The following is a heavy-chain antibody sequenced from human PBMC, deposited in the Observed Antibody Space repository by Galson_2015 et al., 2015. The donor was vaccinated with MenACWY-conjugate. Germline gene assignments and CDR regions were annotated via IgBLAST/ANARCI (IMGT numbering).Heavy chain of an antibody. Sequence: SLRLSCAASGFTFSRPWVSWVRQAPGTGLEWVASIKEDQSEKYYVDSVKGRFTISRDNAKNSVFLQMNSLRAEDTAVYYCAIKSFYCSGGTCYSGTFDYWGQGTVVTVSS. J-gene: IGHJ4*02. CDR3: AIKSFYCSGGTCYSGTFDY. D-gene: IGHD2-15*01. CDR1: GFTFSRPW. CDR2: IKEDQSEK. V-gene: IGHV3-7*03.